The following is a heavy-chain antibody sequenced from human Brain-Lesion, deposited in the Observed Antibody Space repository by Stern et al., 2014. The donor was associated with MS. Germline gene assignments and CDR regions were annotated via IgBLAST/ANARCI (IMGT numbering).Heavy chain of an antibody. J-gene: IGHJ4*02. CDR3: ARMRYSGDYFIDY. CDR1: GFSLSTPGVG. D-gene: IGHD5-12*01. V-gene: IGHV2-70*01. Sequence: QVTLRESGPALVKPTQSLTLTCTFSGFSLSTPGVGVTWIRQPPGKALEWLALVDWDDEKYYSTSLKTRLSIFKDTSKNQVVLTMTNMDPVDTATYYCARMRYSGDYFIDYWGQGTLVTVFS. CDR2: VDWDDEK.